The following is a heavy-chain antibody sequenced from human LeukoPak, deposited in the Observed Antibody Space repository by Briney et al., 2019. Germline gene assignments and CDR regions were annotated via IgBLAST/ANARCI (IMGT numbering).Heavy chain of an antibody. CDR2: IKTDARTT. CDR3: TTGPSYGYEW. V-gene: IGHV3-74*01. CDR1: GMTLSNDS. Sequence: SLCLSCAVSGMTLSNDSTHWVRQVPEGGLVCVSLIKTDARTTLYADSVKGRFTITRDYGKSTMYLQMNSLRAEDTAIYYCTTGPSYGYEWWGQGTVVTVSS. D-gene: IGHD3-16*01. J-gene: IGHJ4*02.